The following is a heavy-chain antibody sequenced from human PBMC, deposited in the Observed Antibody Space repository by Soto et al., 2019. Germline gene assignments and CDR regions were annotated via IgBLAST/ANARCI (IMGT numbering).Heavy chain of an antibody. CDR1: GYTFTSYG. D-gene: IGHD5-18*01. CDR3: ASSSSAMVTTGAFDI. CDR2: IIPIFGTA. J-gene: IGHJ3*02. V-gene: IGHV1-69*13. Sequence: SVKVSCKASGYTFTSYGISWVRQAPGQGLEWMGGIIPIFGTANYAQKFQGRVTITADESASTAYMELSSLRSEDTAVYYCASSSSAMVTTGAFDIWGQGTMVTVSS.